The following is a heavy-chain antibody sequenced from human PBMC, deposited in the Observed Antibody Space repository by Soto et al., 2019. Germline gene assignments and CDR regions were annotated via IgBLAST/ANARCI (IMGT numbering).Heavy chain of an antibody. CDR3: ARNAIRQQLPD. J-gene: IGHJ4*02. D-gene: IGHD6-13*01. Sequence: GGSLRLSCVASGFRFGTTGIHWVRQAPGKGLEWVAVIGFDGRSIFYGDSVKGRFTVSRDNSKNMAFLQMDSLRPGDTGVYYCARNAIRQQLPDWGQGTLVTVSS. CDR2: IGFDGRSI. V-gene: IGHV3-30*03. CDR1: GFRFGTTG.